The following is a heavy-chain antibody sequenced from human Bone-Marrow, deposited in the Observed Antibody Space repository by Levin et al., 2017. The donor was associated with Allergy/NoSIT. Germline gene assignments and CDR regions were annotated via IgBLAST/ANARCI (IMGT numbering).Heavy chain of an antibody. CDR3: AGVGYCSGGSCRGGRGWFDP. J-gene: IGHJ5*02. Sequence: GGSLRLSCKASGGTFSSYTISWVRQAPGQGLEWMGRIIPILGIANYAQKFQGRVTITADKSTSTAYMELSSLRSEDTAVYYCAGVGYCSGGSCRGGRGWFDPWGQGTLVTVSS. CDR1: GGTFSSYT. D-gene: IGHD2-15*01. CDR2: IIPILGIA. V-gene: IGHV1-69*02.